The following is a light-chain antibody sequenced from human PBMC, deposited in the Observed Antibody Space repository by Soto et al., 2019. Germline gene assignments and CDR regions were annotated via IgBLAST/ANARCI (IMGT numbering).Light chain of an antibody. V-gene: IGKV1-27*01. CDR2: GAS. J-gene: IGKJ3*01. Sequence: DIQMTQSPSSLSASVGDRVTITCRASQGISNNLAWSQQKPGTVPNLLIYGASTLQSGVPSRFSGSGSGTDFNLNISSLQPEDVATYYCQQYSSALGTFGPGTKVDI. CDR1: QGISNN. CDR3: QQYSSALGT.